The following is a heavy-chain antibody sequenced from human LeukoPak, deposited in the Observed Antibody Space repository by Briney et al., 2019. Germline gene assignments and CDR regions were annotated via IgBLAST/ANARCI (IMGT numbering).Heavy chain of an antibody. V-gene: IGHV4-59*12. CDR1: GGSISSYY. J-gene: IGHJ3*02. D-gene: IGHD1-1*01. CDR2: IYYSGST. CDR3: AREGTNLDAFDI. Sequence: SETLSLTCTVSGGSISSYYWSWIRQPPGKGLEGIGYIYYSGSTNYNPSLKSRVTISVDTSKNQFSLKLSSVTAADTAVYYCAREGTNLDAFDIWAQGTMVTVSS.